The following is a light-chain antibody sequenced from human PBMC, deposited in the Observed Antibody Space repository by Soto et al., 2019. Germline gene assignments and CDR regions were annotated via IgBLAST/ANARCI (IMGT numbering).Light chain of an antibody. Sequence: DIQMTQSPPTLSASVGDRGTITCRASQSISTWLAWYRQKPGKVPEFXIYKASSLQSGVPPRFSGSGSGTEFTLTISSLQPDDFETYYCQQYNSYFWTFGQGTKVDIK. CDR3: QQYNSYFWT. CDR2: KAS. CDR1: QSISTW. V-gene: IGKV1-5*03. J-gene: IGKJ1*01.